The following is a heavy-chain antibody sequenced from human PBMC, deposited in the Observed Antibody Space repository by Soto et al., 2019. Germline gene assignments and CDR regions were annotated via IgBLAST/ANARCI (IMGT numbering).Heavy chain of an antibody. CDR3: ARPGSTSGWFYCDT. CDR2: LSYSGSP. D-gene: IGHD6-19*01. J-gene: IGHJ4*02. CDR1: GESIADIPYY. Sequence: SETLSLTCTVSGESIADIPYYWGWIRQTPGKGLEWMGSLSYSGSPHYSPSLKSRVTISMDTSKNQIYLKLSSVTAADTAMNYCARPGSTSGWFYCDTWGRRTPVTVSS. V-gene: IGHV4-39*01.